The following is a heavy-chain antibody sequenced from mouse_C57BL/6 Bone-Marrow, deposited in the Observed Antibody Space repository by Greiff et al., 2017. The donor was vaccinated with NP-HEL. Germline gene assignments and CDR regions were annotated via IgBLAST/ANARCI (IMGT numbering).Heavy chain of an antibody. CDR2: IYPRSGNT. Sequence: VQLQQSGAELARPGASVKLSCKASGYTFTSYGISWVKQRTGQGLEWIGEIYPRSGNTYYNEKFKGKATLTADKSSSTAYMELRSLTSEDSAVYFCAREGDYYGSNLYYFDYWGQGTTLTVSS. J-gene: IGHJ2*01. V-gene: IGHV1-81*01. CDR3: AREGDYYGSNLYYFDY. D-gene: IGHD1-1*01. CDR1: GYTFTSYG.